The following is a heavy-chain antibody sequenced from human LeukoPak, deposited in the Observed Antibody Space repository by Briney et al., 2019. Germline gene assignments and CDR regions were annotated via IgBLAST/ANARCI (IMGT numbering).Heavy chain of an antibody. CDR3: ARGRPQTYCSGGSCYSDAFDI. V-gene: IGHV1-69*01. J-gene: IGHJ3*02. Sequence: ASVKVSCKASGGTFSSYAISWVRQAPGQGLEWMGGIIPIFGTAIYAQKFQGRVTITADESTSTAYMELSSLRSEDTAVYYCARGRPQTYCSGGSCYSDAFDIWGQGTMVTVSS. D-gene: IGHD2-15*01. CDR1: GGTFSSYA. CDR2: IIPIFGTA.